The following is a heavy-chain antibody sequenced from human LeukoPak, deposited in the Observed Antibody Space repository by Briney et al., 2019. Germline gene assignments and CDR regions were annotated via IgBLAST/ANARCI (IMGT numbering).Heavy chain of an antibody. CDR1: GFTFSSYA. D-gene: IGHD6-13*01. CDR2: ISGSGGST. J-gene: IGHJ5*02. Sequence: GGSLRLSCAASGFTFSSYAMSWVRQALGKGLEWVSAISGSGGSTYYADSARGRFTISRDNSKNTLYLQMNSLRAEDTAVYYCAKEMGAAGRRRFSVPWGQGTLVTVSS. CDR3: AKEMGAAGRRRFSVP. V-gene: IGHV3-23*01.